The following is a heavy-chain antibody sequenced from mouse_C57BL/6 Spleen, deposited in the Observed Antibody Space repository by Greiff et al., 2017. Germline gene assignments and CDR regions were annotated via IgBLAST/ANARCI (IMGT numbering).Heavy chain of an antibody. CDR1: GFSLTSYG. CDR2: IWRGGST. CDR3: AKIRLQGFAY. J-gene: IGHJ3*01. V-gene: IGHV2-5*01. D-gene: IGHD2-13*01. Sequence: VKLVESGPGLVQPSQSLSITCTVSGFSLTSYGVQWVRQSPGKGLEWLGVIWRGGSTDYNAAFMSRLSITEDNSKSQVFFKMNSLQADDTAIYYCAKIRLQGFAYWGQGTLVTVSA.